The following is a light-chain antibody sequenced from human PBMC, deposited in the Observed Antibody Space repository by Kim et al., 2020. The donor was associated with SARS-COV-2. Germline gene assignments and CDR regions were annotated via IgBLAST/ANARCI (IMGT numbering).Light chain of an antibody. J-gene: IGLJ3*02. CDR3: GADHGSSSHFVWV. CDR2: VGTGGIVG. Sequence: QPVLTQPPSASASLGASVTLTCTLSGGYSNYKVDWYQQRPGKGHRFVMRVGTGGIVGSKGDGIPERFSVLGSGLNRYLTIKNIQEEDESDYHCGADHGSSSHFVWVFGGGTQLTVL. V-gene: IGLV9-49*01. CDR1: GGYSNYK.